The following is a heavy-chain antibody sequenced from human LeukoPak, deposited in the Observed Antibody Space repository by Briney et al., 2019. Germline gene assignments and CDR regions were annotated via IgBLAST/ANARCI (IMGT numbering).Heavy chain of an antibody. D-gene: IGHD2-15*01. V-gene: IGHV4-59*11. CDR1: GVSINSHY. CDR2: IYYSGST. J-gene: IGHJ5*02. Sequence: SETLSLTCTVSGVSINSHYLNWIRQPPGKGLEWIGYIYYSGSTNYNPSLKSRVTISVDTSKNQFSLKLSSVTAADTAVYYCARSIVVVVAATGGWFDPWGQGTLVTVSS. CDR3: ARSIVVVVAATGGWFDP.